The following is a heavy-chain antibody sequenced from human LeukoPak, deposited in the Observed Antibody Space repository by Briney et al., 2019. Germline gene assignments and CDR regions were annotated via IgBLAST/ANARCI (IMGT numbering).Heavy chain of an antibody. D-gene: IGHD3-3*01. Sequence: SETLSLTCTVSGSSVSSDEYYWSWVRQHPGKGLEWIGYVYYSGSSYYIPSLESRVTMSVEVSKNQFSLELRSVTAVDTAVYYCARVKVLRFLEWFLDFWGQGALVTVSS. CDR2: VYYSGSS. J-gene: IGHJ4*02. CDR1: GSSVSSDEYY. V-gene: IGHV4-31*03. CDR3: ARVKVLRFLEWFLDF.